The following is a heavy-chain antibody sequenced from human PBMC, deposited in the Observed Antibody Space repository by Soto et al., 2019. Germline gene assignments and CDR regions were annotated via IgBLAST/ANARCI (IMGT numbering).Heavy chain of an antibody. V-gene: IGHV3-30-3*01. J-gene: IGHJ4*02. Sequence: PGGSLRLSCAASGFTFSSYAIHWVRQAPGKGLEWVADISYDGSNKYYADSVKGRFTISRDNSKNTLYLQMNSLRAEDTAVYYCASRSSGWYFDYWGQGTLVTVSS. D-gene: IGHD6-19*01. CDR2: ISYDGSNK. CDR3: ASRSSGWYFDY. CDR1: GFTFSSYA.